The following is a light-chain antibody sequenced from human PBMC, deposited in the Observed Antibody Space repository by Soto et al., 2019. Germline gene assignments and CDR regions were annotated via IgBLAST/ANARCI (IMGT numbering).Light chain of an antibody. Sequence: EVVLTQSPATLSVSPGERATLSCRASQTVGTNLAWYQQRPGQAPRLLIYGASTRATGIPARFSGSRSGSEFTRTISSLQSDDIAVEYCQQYNKWPLFTFGPGTRVDNK. CDR2: GAS. V-gene: IGKV3-15*01. J-gene: IGKJ3*01. CDR3: QQYNKWPLFT. CDR1: QTVGTN.